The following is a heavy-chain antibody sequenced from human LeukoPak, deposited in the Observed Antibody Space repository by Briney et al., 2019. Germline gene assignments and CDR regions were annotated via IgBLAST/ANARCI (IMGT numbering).Heavy chain of an antibody. D-gene: IGHD6-13*01. V-gene: IGHV1-69*04. Sequence: SVKVSCKASGGTFSSYAISWVRQAPGQGLEWMGRIISILGIANYAQKFQGRVTITADKSTSTAYMELSSLRSEDTAVYYCARGSIAAAFLDYWGQGTLVTVSS. CDR2: IISILGIA. J-gene: IGHJ4*02. CDR1: GGTFSSYA. CDR3: ARGSIAAAFLDY.